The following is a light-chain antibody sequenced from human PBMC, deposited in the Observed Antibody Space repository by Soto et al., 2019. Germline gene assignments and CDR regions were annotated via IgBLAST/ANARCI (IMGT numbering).Light chain of an antibody. CDR2: KVS. J-gene: IGKJ5*01. Sequence: DVVMTKSPLSLPVTLGQPASISCRSNQSLVHSDGIAYFSWFQQRPGRSPRRLIYKVSNRDSGVPARFSGSGSGTDFALKTSRVEPEDVGVYYCMQGTHWPITFGLGTRLEIK. CDR1: QSLVHSDGIAY. V-gene: IGKV2-30*02. CDR3: MQGTHWPIT.